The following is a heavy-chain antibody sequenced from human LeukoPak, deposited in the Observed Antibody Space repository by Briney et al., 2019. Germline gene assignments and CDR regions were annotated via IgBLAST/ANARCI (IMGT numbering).Heavy chain of an antibody. CDR3: ARHRAYSSSSPFDY. Sequence: SETLSLTCSVSGGSISRLYWSWIRQPPGKGLEWIGYIYYTWSTNYNPSLKSRVTMFVDMSKNQFSQRPSSVTAADTAVYYCARHRAYSSSSPFDYWGQGTLVTVSS. J-gene: IGHJ4*02. V-gene: IGHV4-59*08. D-gene: IGHD6-6*01. CDR2: IYYTWST. CDR1: GGSISRLY.